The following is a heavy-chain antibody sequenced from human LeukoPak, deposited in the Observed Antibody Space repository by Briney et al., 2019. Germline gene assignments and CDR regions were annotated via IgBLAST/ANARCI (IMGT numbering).Heavy chain of an antibody. J-gene: IGHJ6*03. V-gene: IGHV1-69*02. CDR1: VGTFSSYT. CDR2: IIPILGIA. Sequence: SVKVSCKASVGTFSSYTISWVRQAPGQGLEWMGRIIPILGIANYAQKFQGRVTITADTSTSTAYMELSSLRSEDPAVYYCARVSDYYYMDVWGKGTTVTVSS. CDR3: ARVSDYYYMDV.